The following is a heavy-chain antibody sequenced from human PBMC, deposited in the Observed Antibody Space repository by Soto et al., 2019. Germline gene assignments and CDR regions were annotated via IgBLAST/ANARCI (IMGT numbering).Heavy chain of an antibody. CDR2: ISYDGSNK. V-gene: IGHV3-30-3*01. D-gene: IGHD4-17*01. CDR3: ARDRDYAGAFDI. Sequence: QVQLVESGGGVVQPGRSLRLSCAASGFTFSSYAMHWVRQAPGKGLEWVAVISYDGSNKYYADSVKGRFTISRDNSKNPLYLQMNSLRAEDTAVYYCARDRDYAGAFDIWGQGTMVTVSS. CDR1: GFTFSSYA. J-gene: IGHJ3*02.